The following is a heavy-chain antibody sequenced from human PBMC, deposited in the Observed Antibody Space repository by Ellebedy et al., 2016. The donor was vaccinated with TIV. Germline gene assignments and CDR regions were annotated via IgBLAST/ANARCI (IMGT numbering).Heavy chain of an antibody. Sequence: GESLKISXAASGFTFSSYWMHWVRQAPGKGLMWVSRINSDGSSTSYADSVKGRFTISRDNAKNTLYLQMNSLRAEDTAVYYCASWQQLVPSYGMDVWGQGTTVTVSS. J-gene: IGHJ6*02. V-gene: IGHV3-74*01. CDR3: ASWQQLVPSYGMDV. CDR1: GFTFSSYW. CDR2: INSDGSST. D-gene: IGHD6-13*01.